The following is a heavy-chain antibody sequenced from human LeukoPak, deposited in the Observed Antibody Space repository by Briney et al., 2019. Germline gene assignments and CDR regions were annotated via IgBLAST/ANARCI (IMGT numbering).Heavy chain of an antibody. Sequence: GSLRLSCAASGFTFSSYWMSWVRQAPGKGLEWIGRIYTSGSTNYNPSLKSRVTMSVDTSKNQFSLKLSSVTAADTAVYYCARDHPLAVTAFDYWGQGTLVTVSS. D-gene: IGHD6-19*01. CDR2: IYTSGST. V-gene: IGHV4-4*07. CDR3: ARDHPLAVTAFDY. CDR1: GFTFSSYW. J-gene: IGHJ4*02.